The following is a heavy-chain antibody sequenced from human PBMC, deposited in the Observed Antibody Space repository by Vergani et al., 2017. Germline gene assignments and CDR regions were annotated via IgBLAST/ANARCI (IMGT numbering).Heavy chain of an antibody. J-gene: IGHJ5*02. Sequence: QVQLQESGPGLVKPSETLSLTCTVSGGSISSSSYYWGWIRQPPGKGLEWIGSIYYSGSTYYNPSLKSRVTISVDTSKNQFSLKLSSVTAADTAVYYCARRTSIRSSYKANTKGIGYWFDPWGQGTLVTVSS. CDR1: GGSISSSSYY. V-gene: IGHV4-39*01. CDR2: IYYSGST. D-gene: IGHD5-24*01. CDR3: ARRTSIRSSYKANTKGIGYWFDP.